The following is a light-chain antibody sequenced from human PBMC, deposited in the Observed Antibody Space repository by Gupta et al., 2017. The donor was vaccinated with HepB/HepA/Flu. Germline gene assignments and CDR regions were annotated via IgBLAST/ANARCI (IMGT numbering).Light chain of an antibody. CDR3: QQYGSSPWT. J-gene: IGKJ1*01. CDR1: QSVSSSY. Sequence: IVLTQSRGTLSLSPVDSATLSCRSSQSVSSSYLAWYQQKPGQAPRLLIYGASSRATGIPDRFSGSGSGTDFPLTISRLEAEDFAVYYCQQYGSSPWTFGQGTKVEIK. V-gene: IGKV3-20*01. CDR2: GAS.